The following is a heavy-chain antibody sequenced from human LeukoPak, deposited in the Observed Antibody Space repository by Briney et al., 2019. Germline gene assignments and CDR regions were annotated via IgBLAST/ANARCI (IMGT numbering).Heavy chain of an antibody. CDR2: VNSDGSST. Sequence: GGSLGLSCAASGFTFSSYWMHWVRQAPGRGLVWVSRVNSDGSSTNYADSVKGRSTISRDNAKNTLYLQMNSLRADDTAVYYCARDFSSSSWDLFDYWGQGTLVTVSS. J-gene: IGHJ4*02. D-gene: IGHD6-13*01. CDR1: GFTFSSYW. CDR3: ARDFSSSSWDLFDY. V-gene: IGHV3-74*01.